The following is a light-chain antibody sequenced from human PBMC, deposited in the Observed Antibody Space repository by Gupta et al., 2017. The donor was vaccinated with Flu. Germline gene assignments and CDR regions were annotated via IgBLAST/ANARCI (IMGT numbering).Light chain of an antibody. CDR2: KAS. V-gene: IGKV1-5*03. CDR1: QSINIW. CDR3: HQDLTYWW. J-gene: IGKJ1*01. Sequence: SPSTLSASVGDRVTITCRASQSINIWLAWYQQKPGKAPKLLIYKASTLQSGVSSRFSGSGSGTEFTLTISSLQPDDFATYYCHQDLTYWWFGQGTKLEIK.